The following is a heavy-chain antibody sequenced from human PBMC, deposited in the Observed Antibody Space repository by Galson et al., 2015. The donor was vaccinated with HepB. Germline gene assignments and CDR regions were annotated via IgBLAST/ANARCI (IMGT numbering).Heavy chain of an antibody. Sequence: SVKVSCKASGYTFTSYYMHWVRQAPGQGLEWMGIINPSGGSTSYAQKFQDRVTMTWDTSTSTVYMELSSLRSEDTAVYYCARGGYNYGGNSPFDYWGQGTLATVSS. CDR3: ARGGYNYGGNSPFDY. V-gene: IGHV1-46*03. D-gene: IGHD4-23*01. CDR1: GYTFTSYY. J-gene: IGHJ4*02. CDR2: INPSGGST.